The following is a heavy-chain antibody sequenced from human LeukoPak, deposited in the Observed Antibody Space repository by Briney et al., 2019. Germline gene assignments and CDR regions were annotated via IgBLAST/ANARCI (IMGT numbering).Heavy chain of an antibody. Sequence: SETLSLTCAVYGGSFSGDYWSWIRQPPGKGLEWIGEINHSGSTNYNPSLKCRVTISVDTSKNQFSLKLSSVTAADTAVYYCARGRAFDIWGQGTMVTVSS. CDR1: GGSFSGDY. J-gene: IGHJ3*02. CDR3: ARGRAFDI. CDR2: INHSGST. V-gene: IGHV4-34*01.